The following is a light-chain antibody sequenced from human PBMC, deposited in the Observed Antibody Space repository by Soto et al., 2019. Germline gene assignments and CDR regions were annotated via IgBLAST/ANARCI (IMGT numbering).Light chain of an antibody. CDR3: QHYGSSVRT. CDR2: GAT. Sequence: DIALTQSPGTLSLSPGDRAILSCRASQSVNSGSLAWYQQRPGQAPRLLIYGATIRATGIPDKFSGSGSGTDFTLSISRLEPEDFGVYYCQHYGSSVRTFGQGTKVDIK. CDR1: QSVNSGS. J-gene: IGKJ1*01. V-gene: IGKV3-20*01.